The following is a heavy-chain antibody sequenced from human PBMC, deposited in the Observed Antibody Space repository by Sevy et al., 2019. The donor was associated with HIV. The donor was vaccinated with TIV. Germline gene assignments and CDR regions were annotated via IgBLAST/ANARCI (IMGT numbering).Heavy chain of an antibody. J-gene: IGHJ5*02. CDR2: IYYTGST. CDR3: ARNKSRREGEYWFDP. CDR1: GGSISSGAYY. Sequence: SETLSLTCTVSGGSISSGAYYWSWIRQHPGTGLECIGYIYYTGSTYHYPSLRSRVTMSVDTSKNQFSLRLSSVTAADTAVYYCARNKSRREGEYWFDPWGQGTLVTVSS. D-gene: IGHD1-26*01. V-gene: IGHV4-31*03.